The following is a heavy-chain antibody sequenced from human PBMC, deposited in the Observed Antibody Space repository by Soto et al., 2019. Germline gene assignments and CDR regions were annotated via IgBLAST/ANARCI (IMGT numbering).Heavy chain of an antibody. Sequence: SVKVSCKASGFTFTSSAFQWVRQARGQRLEWIGWIAVGGGYTNYAQRFQDRVTLTRDMSTATTYMELSRLTSEDTAIYYCAADATAWQQMVPSDYWGQGTLVTVSS. CDR2: IAVGGGYT. CDR3: AADATAWQQMVPSDY. CDR1: GFTFTSSA. D-gene: IGHD2-8*01. J-gene: IGHJ4*02. V-gene: IGHV1-58*01.